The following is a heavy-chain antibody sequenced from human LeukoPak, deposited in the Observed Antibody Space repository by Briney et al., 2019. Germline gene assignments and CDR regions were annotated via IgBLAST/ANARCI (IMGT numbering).Heavy chain of an antibody. Sequence: SETLSLTCGVYGGSFNDSYWSWIRQSPGKGLEWIGEINHSGKTKYNPSLKGRVTISVDTSKNQFSLRLISVAAADTAIYYCARFGDCVDGVCFYYLDPWGQGILVTVSS. CDR1: GGSFNDSY. CDR2: INHSGKT. J-gene: IGHJ5*02. D-gene: IGHD3-10*01. CDR3: ARFGDCVDGVCFYYLDP. V-gene: IGHV4-34*01.